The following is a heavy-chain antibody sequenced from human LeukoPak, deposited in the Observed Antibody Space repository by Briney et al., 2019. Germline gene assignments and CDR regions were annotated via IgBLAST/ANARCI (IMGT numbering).Heavy chain of an antibody. Sequence: GESLKISCKGSGYSFTSYWIGWVRQMPGKGMEWMGIIYPGDFDTRYSPSFQGQVTISADKSINTAYLQWSSLKASDTAIYYCARQFSGHDRDYWGQGTLVTVSS. D-gene: IGHD5-12*01. J-gene: IGHJ4*02. V-gene: IGHV5-51*01. CDR2: IYPGDFDT. CDR3: ARQFSGHDRDY. CDR1: GYSFTSYW.